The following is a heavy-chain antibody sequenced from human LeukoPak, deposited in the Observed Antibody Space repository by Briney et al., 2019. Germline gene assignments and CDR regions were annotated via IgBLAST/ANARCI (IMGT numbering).Heavy chain of an antibody. CDR3: ARGHSAFLSKYNWNYFDY. D-gene: IGHD1-20*01. CDR1: GGSISSYY. V-gene: IGHV4-4*07. Sequence: SETLSLTCTVSGGSISSYYWSWIRQPAGKGLEWIGRIYTSGSTNYNPSLKSRVTMSVDTSKNQFSLKLSSVTAADTAVYYCARGHSAFLSKYNWNYFDYWGQGTLVTVSS. CDR2: IYTSGST. J-gene: IGHJ4*02.